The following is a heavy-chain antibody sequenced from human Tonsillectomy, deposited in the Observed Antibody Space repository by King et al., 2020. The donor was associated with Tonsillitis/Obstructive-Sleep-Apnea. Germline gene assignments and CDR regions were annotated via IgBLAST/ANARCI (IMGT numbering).Heavy chain of an antibody. CDR3: ASGVGYYRTAGYYYGMDV. D-gene: IGHD3-3*01. CDR2: IIPIVGIA. CDR1: GGTFSSYA. J-gene: IGHJ6*02. Sequence: QLVPSGAEVKKPGSSVKVSCKASGGTFSSYAISWVRQAPGQGLEWMGGIIPIVGIANYAQKFQGRVTIIADKSTSTTYVELSSLSSEDTAVYYCASGVGYYRTAGYYYGMDVWAQGTTLTVSS. V-gene: IGHV1-69*10.